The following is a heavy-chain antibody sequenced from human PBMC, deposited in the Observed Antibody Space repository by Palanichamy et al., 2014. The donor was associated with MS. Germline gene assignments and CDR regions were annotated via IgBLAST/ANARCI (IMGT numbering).Heavy chain of an antibody. J-gene: IGHJ4*02. Sequence: QLVQSGAAVKKPGASVKVSCKASGYTFTSYYMHWVRQAPGQGLEWMGIINPSGGSTSYAQKFQGRVTMTRDTSTSTVYMELSSLRSEDTAVYYCARDIVRDSSGWAPHVYYFDYWGQGTLVTVSS. CDR3: ARDIVRDSSGWAPHVYYFDY. D-gene: IGHD6-19*01. CDR1: GYTFTSYY. V-gene: IGHV1-46*01. CDR2: INPSGGST.